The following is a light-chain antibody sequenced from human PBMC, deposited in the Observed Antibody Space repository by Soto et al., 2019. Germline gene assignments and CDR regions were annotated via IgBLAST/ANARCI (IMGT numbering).Light chain of an antibody. J-gene: IGKJ5*01. CDR3: QQYNKWPIT. V-gene: IGKV3-15*01. CDR1: QSVSIH. CDR2: GAS. Sequence: ETVMTQSPGTLSVSLGERATLSCRASQSVSIHLAWYQQKPGQAPRLLIYGASTRATGIPARFSGSGSGTEFTLTVSSLQSEDFAVYYCQQYNKWPITFGQGTRLEI.